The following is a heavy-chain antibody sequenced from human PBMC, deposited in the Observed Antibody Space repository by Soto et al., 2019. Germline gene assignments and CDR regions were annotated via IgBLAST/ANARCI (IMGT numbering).Heavy chain of an antibody. V-gene: IGHV3-33*06. CDR2: IWYDGTNK. CDR3: AKSPKVISTSFDD. CDR1: GFRFSTYG. J-gene: IGHJ4*02. Sequence: GGSLRLSCGASGFRFSTYGMHWVRQAPGKGLEWVAVIWYDGTNKKYADSVKGRFTISRDNSKNTLFLQMNSLRAEDAAIYYCAKSPKVISTSFDDWGQGSPVTVSS. D-gene: IGHD3-22*01.